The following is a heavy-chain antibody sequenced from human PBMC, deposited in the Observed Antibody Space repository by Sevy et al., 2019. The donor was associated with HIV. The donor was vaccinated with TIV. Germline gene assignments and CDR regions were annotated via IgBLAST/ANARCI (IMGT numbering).Heavy chain of an antibody. Sequence: GGSLRLSCAASGFSFSNYWMSWVRQAPGKGLEWVANIKQDGSEKYYVDSVKGRFTISRDNAKNSLYLQMNSLRVEDTAVYFCARDPQWLAAYYFDYWGQGTLVTVSS. D-gene: IGHD6-19*01. CDR3: ARDPQWLAAYYFDY. J-gene: IGHJ4*02. V-gene: IGHV3-7*01. CDR2: IKQDGSEK. CDR1: GFSFSNYW.